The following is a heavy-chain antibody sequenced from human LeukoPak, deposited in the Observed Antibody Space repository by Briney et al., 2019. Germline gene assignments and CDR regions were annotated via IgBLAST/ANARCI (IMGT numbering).Heavy chain of an antibody. CDR1: GFTFSSFE. Sequence: GGSLRLSCAASGFTFSSFEMNWVRQAPGKGLEWVSYISSSGSTIYYADSVKGRFTISRDNAKNSLYLQMNSLRAEDTAVYYCARGGSYSRNEPDYWGQGTLVTVSS. D-gene: IGHD3-16*01. CDR3: ARGGSYSRNEPDY. V-gene: IGHV3-48*03. J-gene: IGHJ4*02. CDR2: ISSSGSTI.